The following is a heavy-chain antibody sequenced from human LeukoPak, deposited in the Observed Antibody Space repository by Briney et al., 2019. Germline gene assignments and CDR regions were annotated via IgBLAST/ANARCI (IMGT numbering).Heavy chain of an antibody. CDR3: ATSVAGPLDY. Sequence: GASVKVSCKASGYTCTSYGISWVRQAPGQGLEWMGWISAYNGNTNYAQKLQGRVTMTTDTATSTAYMELRSLRSDDTAVYYCATSVAGPLDYWGQGTLVTVPS. V-gene: IGHV1-18*01. CDR1: GYTCTSYG. CDR2: ISAYNGNT. D-gene: IGHD6-19*01. J-gene: IGHJ4*02.